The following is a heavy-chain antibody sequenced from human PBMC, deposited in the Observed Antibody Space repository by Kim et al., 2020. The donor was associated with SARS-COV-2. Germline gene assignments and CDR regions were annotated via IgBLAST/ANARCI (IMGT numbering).Heavy chain of an antibody. Sequence: NHRGDTNSNPSLKSRVTISTDTSKNQLSLKMNSVTAADTGIYYCARNFDLWGRGALVTVSS. J-gene: IGHJ2*01. CDR3: ARNFDL. V-gene: IGHV4-34*01. CDR2: NHRGDT.